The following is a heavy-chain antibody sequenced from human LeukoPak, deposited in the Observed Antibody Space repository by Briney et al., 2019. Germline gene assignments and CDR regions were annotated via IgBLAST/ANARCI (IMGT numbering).Heavy chain of an antibody. J-gene: IGHJ5*02. CDR3: ARTNMVFGVNIEQNWFDP. D-gene: IGHD3-3*01. CDR1: GYTFASHG. CDR2: ISAYNGAT. Sequence: ASVKVSCMASGYTFASHGISWVRQAPGQGLVWMGWISAYNGATTYPQTFQGRVTLTTDTSTSTVYMEMRSLRSDDTAIYYCARTNMVFGVNIEQNWFDPWGQGTLVTVSS. V-gene: IGHV1-18*01.